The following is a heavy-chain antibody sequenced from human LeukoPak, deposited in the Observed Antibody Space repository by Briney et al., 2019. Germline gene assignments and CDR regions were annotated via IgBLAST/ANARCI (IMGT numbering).Heavy chain of an antibody. Sequence: GGSLRLSCAASGFTFSDYYMSWIRQAPGKGLEWVSYISSSGSTIYYADSVKGRFTIPRDNAKNSLYLQMNSLRAEDTAVYYCAREEGYCTSTSCYMPPYMDVWGKGTTVTISS. V-gene: IGHV3-11*04. CDR1: GFTFSDYY. CDR2: ISSSGSTI. CDR3: AREEGYCTSTSCYMPPYMDV. J-gene: IGHJ6*03. D-gene: IGHD2-2*01.